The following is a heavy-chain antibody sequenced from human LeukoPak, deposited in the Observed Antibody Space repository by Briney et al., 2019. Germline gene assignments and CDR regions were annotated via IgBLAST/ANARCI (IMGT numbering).Heavy chain of an antibody. CDR1: GGTFSSYA. V-gene: IGHV1-69*04. Sequence: ASVKVSCKASGGTFSSYAISWVRQAPGQGIEWMGRIIPILGIANYAQKFQGRVTITADKSTSTAYMELSSLRSEDTAVYYCARVGCSSTSCYTYYYGMDVWGQGTTVTVSS. CDR2: IIPILGIA. CDR3: ARVGCSSTSCYTYYYGMDV. J-gene: IGHJ6*02. D-gene: IGHD2-2*02.